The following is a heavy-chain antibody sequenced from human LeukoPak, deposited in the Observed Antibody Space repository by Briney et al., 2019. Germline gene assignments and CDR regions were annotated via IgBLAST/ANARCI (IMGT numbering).Heavy chain of an antibody. Sequence: GGTLRLSCAASGFTFSSYGMHWVRQAPGKGLEWVAVIWYDGSNKYYADSVKGRFTISRDNSKNTLYLQMNSLRAEDTAVYYCARNRAMVRGVIFRWFDPWGQGTLVTVSS. D-gene: IGHD3-10*01. CDR1: GFTFSSYG. V-gene: IGHV3-33*01. CDR2: IWYDGSNK. CDR3: ARNRAMVRGVIFRWFDP. J-gene: IGHJ5*02.